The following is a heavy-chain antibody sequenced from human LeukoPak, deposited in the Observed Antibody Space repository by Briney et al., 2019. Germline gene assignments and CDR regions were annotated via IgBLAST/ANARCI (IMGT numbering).Heavy chain of an antibody. D-gene: IGHD2-15*01. V-gene: IGHV4-30-4*01. CDR2: IYYSGST. CDR3: IGYCSGGSCYPPDY. J-gene: IGHJ4*02. CDR1: GGSISSGDYY. Sequence: PSETLSLTCTVSGGSISSGDYYWSWIRQPPGKGLEWLGYIYYSGSTYYNPSLKSRVTISVDTSKNQFSLKLSSVTAADTAVYYCIGYCSGGSCYPPDYWGQGTLVTVSS.